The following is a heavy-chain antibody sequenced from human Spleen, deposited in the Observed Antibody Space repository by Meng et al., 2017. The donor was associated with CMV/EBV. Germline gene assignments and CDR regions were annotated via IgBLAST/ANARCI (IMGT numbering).Heavy chain of an antibody. D-gene: IGHD6-13*01. CDR1: GFTFGGCA. Sequence: SGFTFGGCAMRWVRQAAETVLGWVAVISYDESNECSAVTVKGRFTISRDNSKDALNLQMNSLRDKDTAVYSCTRTAASSSWDHNYWGQGTLVTVSS. CDR3: TRTAASSSWDHNY. V-gene: IGHV3-30*04. CDR2: ISYDESNE. J-gene: IGHJ4*02.